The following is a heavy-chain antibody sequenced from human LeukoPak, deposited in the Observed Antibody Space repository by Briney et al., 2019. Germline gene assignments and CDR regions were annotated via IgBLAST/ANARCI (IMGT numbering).Heavy chain of an antibody. D-gene: IGHD6-25*01. Sequence: SETLSLTCTVSGGSISSNSYYWGWIRQPPGKGLEWIGSLSYSGTTYYNPSLKSRVTISLDTSKNQFSLNLNSVTAADTAVYYCANDSRVNWFYHWGQGTLVTVSS. J-gene: IGHJ5*02. V-gene: IGHV4-39*07. CDR3: ANDSRVNWFYH. CDR1: GGSISSNSYY. CDR2: LSYSGTT.